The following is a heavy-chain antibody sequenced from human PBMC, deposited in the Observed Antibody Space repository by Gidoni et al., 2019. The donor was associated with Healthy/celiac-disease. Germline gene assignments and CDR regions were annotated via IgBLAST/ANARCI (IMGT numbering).Heavy chain of an antibody. D-gene: IGHD3-22*01. V-gene: IGHV3-72*01. CDR3: ASLYDSSGYYVDY. Sequence: EVQLVESGGGLVQPGGSLRLSCAASGFTFSDHYMDWVRQAPGKGLEWVGRTRNKANSYTTEYAASVKGRFTISRDDSKNSLYLQMNSLKTEDTAVYYCASLYDSSGYYVDYWGQGTLVTVSS. J-gene: IGHJ4*02. CDR2: TRNKANSYTT. CDR1: GFTFSDHY.